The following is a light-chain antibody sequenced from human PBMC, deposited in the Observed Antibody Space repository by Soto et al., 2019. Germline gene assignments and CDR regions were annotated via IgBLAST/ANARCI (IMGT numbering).Light chain of an antibody. Sequence: QSVLTQRPSASGTPGQRVTISCSGSSSNIGSNTVNWYQQLPGTAPKLLIYSNNQRPSGVPDRFSGSKSGTSASLAISGLQSEDEADYYCAAWDDSLNARVFGTGTKLTVL. CDR2: SNN. CDR3: AAWDDSLNARV. J-gene: IGLJ1*01. CDR1: SSNIGSNT. V-gene: IGLV1-44*01.